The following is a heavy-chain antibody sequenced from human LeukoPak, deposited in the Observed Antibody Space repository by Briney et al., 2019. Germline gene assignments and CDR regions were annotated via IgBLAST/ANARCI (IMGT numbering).Heavy chain of an antibody. D-gene: IGHD3-10*01. J-gene: IGHJ6*02. CDR3: ARVATMVRVGMDF. Sequence: GGSLRLSCAASRFTFRSYGMNWVRQAPGKGLEWISYISTSSTITYADSVKGRFTISRDNAKNSLYLQMNSLRDEDTAVYYCARVATMVRVGMDFWGQGTTATVSS. CDR1: RFTFRSYG. V-gene: IGHV3-48*02. CDR2: ISTSSTI.